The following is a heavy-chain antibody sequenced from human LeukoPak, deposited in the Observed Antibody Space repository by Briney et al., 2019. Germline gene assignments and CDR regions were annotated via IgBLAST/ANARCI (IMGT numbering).Heavy chain of an antibody. Sequence: PSETLSLTCTVSGGSISSYYWSWIRQPPGKGLEWIGYIYYSGSTNYNPSLKSRATISVDTSKNQFSLKLSSVTAADTAVYYCARVYSSGWYDVGEYYFDYWGQGTLVTVSS. CDR2: IYYSGST. J-gene: IGHJ4*02. D-gene: IGHD6-19*01. CDR3: ARVYSSGWYDVGEYYFDY. V-gene: IGHV4-59*08. CDR1: GGSISSYY.